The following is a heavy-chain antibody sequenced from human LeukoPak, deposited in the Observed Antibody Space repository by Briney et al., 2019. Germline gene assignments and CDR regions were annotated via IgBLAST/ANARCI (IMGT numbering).Heavy chain of an antibody. D-gene: IGHD5-12*01. J-gene: IGHJ4*02. V-gene: IGHV3-30*04. CDR2: MSYDGSNK. CDR1: GFSFSRYA. CDR3: ARVDYSGYEED. Sequence: GRSLRLSCAASGFSFSRYAMHWVRQAPGKGLEWVALMSYDGSNKFYADSVKGRFTISRDNSKDTLYLQMNSLRAEDTAVYYCARVDYSGYEEDWGQGTLVTVSS.